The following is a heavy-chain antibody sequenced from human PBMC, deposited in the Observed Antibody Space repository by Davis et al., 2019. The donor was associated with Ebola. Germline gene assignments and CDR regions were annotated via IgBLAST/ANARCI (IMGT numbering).Heavy chain of an antibody. CDR1: GFTFGSYA. CDR2: TTGSGGTT. Sequence: PGGSLRLSCAASGFTFGSYAMSWVRQAPGKGLEWVSATTGSGGTTYYADSVKGRFTISRDNSKNTLHLQMNSLRVEDTAIYYCAKDTSNVWFDVWGQGTMVTVSS. CDR3: AKDTSNVWFDV. V-gene: IGHV3-23*01. J-gene: IGHJ3*01. D-gene: IGHD1-26*01.